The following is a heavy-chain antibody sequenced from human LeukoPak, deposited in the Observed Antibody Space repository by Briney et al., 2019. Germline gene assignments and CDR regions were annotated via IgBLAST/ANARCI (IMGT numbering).Heavy chain of an antibody. CDR3: ARGTDDYVWGSYRLFDC. CDR2: IKQDGSEK. CDR1: GFTFSSYW. V-gene: IGHV3-7*04. Sequence: GGSLRLSCAASGFTFSSYWMSWVRQAPGKGLEWVANIKQDGSEKYYVDSVKGRFTISRDNAKNSLYLQMNSLRAEDTAVYYCARGTDDYVWGSYRLFDCWGQGTLVTVSS. J-gene: IGHJ4*02. D-gene: IGHD3-16*02.